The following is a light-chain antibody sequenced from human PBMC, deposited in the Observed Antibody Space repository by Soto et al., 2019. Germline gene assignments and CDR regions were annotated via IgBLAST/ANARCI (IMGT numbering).Light chain of an antibody. CDR2: GAS. J-gene: IGKJ5*01. CDR1: QSVSSN. CDR3: QQYNNWTPIT. V-gene: IGKV3-15*01. Sequence: EIVMTQSPATLSVSPGERATLSCRASQSVSSNLAWYQQKPGQAPRRLIYGASTRDTGIPARFSGSGSGTEFTLTISSLQSEDFAVYYCQQYNNWTPITFGQGTRLEI.